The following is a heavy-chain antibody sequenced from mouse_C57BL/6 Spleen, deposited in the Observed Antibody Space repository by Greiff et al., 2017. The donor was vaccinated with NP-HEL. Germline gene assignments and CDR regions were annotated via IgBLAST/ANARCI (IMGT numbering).Heavy chain of an antibody. CDR2: ISSGSSTI. J-gene: IGHJ1*03. Sequence: DVQLVESGGGLVKPGGSLKLSCAASGFTFSDYGMHWVRQAPEKGLEWIAYISSGSSTIYYADTVKGRFTISRDNAKNTLFLQMTSLKYEDTAMYYCAREYYGSSGSYVDVWGTGTTVTVSS. CDR3: AREYYGSSGSYVDV. V-gene: IGHV5-17*01. CDR1: GFTFSDYG. D-gene: IGHD1-1*01.